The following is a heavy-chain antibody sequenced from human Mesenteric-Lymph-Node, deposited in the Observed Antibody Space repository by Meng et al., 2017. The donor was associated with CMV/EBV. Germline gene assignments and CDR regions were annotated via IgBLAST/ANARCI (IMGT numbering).Heavy chain of an antibody. CDR3: AYFGDLPPLW. Sequence: LPQPSGPGAVTSSQPLPRTGTISWTSNSSKNAVWNWIRQSQSRGLAWLGRTSFRSEYYQDYAVSVKSRISVNLDTSKNHLSLHLNFVTPEDTAVYYCAYFGDLPPLWWGQGTLVTVSS. V-gene: IGHV6-1*01. J-gene: IGHJ4*02. D-gene: IGHD3-16*01. CDR2: TSFRSEYYQ. CDR1: WTSNSSKNAV.